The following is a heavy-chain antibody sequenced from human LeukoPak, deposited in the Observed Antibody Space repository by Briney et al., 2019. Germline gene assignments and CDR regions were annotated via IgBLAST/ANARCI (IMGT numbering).Heavy chain of an antibody. V-gene: IGHV5-51*01. CDR3: AGSTYGDYLDY. CDR1: AYSSISYW. Sequence: GVSLKSYCKVSAYSSISYWPGCVRHMPRKGLGGVVVIYAGDSDTRYSPSFQGQVTISADNSISTAYLQWSSLKTSDTAMYYCAGSTYGDYLDYWGQGTLVTVSS. CDR2: IYAGDSDT. D-gene: IGHD4-17*01. J-gene: IGHJ4*02.